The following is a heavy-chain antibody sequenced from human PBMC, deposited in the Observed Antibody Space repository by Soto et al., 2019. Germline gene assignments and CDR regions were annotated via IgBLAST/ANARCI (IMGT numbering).Heavy chain of an antibody. CDR3: AREGADQLLSYYYYMDV. CDR2: ISAYNGNT. J-gene: IGHJ6*03. V-gene: IGHV1-18*01. Sequence: ATSVKLSWKACGDAFTSCCSSWVRQSPGQGLEWMGWISAYNGNTNYAQKLQGRVTMTTDTSTSTAYMELRSLRSDDTAVYYCAREGADQLLSYYYYMDVWGKGTTVTVSS. D-gene: IGHD2-2*01. CDR1: GDAFTSCC.